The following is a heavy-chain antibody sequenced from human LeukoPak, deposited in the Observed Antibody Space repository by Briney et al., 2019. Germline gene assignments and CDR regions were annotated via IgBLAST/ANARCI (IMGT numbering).Heavy chain of an antibody. V-gene: IGHV1-2*02. CDR2: INPNSGGT. Sequence: AASVKVSCKASGYTFTGYYMHWVRQAPGQGLEWMGWINPNSGGTNYAQKFQGRVTMTRDTSISTAYMELSRLRSDDTAVYYCARYCSSTSCLPFDYWGQGTLVTASS. CDR3: ARYCSSTSCLPFDY. CDR1: GYTFTGYY. J-gene: IGHJ4*02. D-gene: IGHD2-2*01.